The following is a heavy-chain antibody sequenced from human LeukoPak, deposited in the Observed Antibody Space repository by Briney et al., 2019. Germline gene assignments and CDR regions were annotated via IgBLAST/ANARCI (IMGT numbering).Heavy chain of an antibody. V-gene: IGHV4-34*01. CDR1: GGSFSGYY. D-gene: IGHD6-13*01. Sequence: SETLSLTCAVYGGSFSGYYWSWIRQPPGKGLEWIGEINHSGSTNYNPSLKSRVTISVDTSKNQFSLKLSSVTAADTAVYYCARESRGIADDYWGQGTLVTVSS. CDR3: ARESRGIADDY. J-gene: IGHJ4*02. CDR2: INHSGST.